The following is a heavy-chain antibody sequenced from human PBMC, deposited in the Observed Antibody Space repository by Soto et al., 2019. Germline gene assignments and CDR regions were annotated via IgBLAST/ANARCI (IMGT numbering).Heavy chain of an antibody. Sequence: PGGSLRLSCAASGFTFSSYAMSWVRQAPGKGLEWVSAISGSGGSTYYADSVKGRFTISRDNSKNTLYLQMNSLRAEDTAVYYCAKGVLRVATILPHYFDYWGQGTLVTVSS. CDR2: ISGSGGST. CDR3: AKGVLRVATILPHYFDY. J-gene: IGHJ4*02. D-gene: IGHD5-12*01. CDR1: GFTFSSYA. V-gene: IGHV3-23*01.